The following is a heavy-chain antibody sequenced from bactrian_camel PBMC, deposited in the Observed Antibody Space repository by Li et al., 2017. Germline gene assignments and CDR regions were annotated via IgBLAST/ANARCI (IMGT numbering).Heavy chain of an antibody. Sequence: DVQLVESGGGSVQTGGSLRLSCAASGYTYRRNCMGWFRQAPGKERAGKEREGVTAIATGGGSTHYADSVKGRFTISQDNAKNTVYLQMNSLKPEDTAMYYCAGRTDGNCGVWYLTTTSAFQYWGQGTQVTVS. V-gene: IGHV3S40*01. D-gene: IGHD3*01. CDR1: GYTYRRNC. CDR3: AGRTDGNCGVWYLTTTSAFQY. CDR2: IATGGGST. J-gene: IGHJ4*01.